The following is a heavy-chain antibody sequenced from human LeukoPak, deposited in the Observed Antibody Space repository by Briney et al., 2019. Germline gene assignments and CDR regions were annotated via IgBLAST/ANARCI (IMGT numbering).Heavy chain of an antibody. CDR1: GFTFSTYS. V-gene: IGHV3-21*01. CDR2: ISSRSSHI. J-gene: IGHJ4*02. D-gene: IGHD5-12*01. CDR3: ARDPSGYDNGFFDC. Sequence: GGSLRLSCAPSGFTFSTYSMNWVRQAPGKGLEWVSSISSRSSHIYYADSLKGRFTISRDNANNSLHLQMNSLRAEDTAVYYCARDPSGYDNGFFDCWGQGTLVAVST.